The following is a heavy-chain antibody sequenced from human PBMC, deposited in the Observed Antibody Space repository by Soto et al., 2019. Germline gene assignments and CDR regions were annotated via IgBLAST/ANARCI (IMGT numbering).Heavy chain of an antibody. J-gene: IGHJ5*02. V-gene: IGHV4-59*01. Sequence: SETLSLTCTVSGGSISSYYWSWIRQPPGKGLEWIGYIYYSGSTNYNPSLKSRVTISVDTSKNQFSLKLSSVTAADTAVYYCARYYYDSSGYYYGPWGQGTLVTVSS. CDR3: ARYYYDSSGYYYGP. CDR2: IYYSGST. D-gene: IGHD3-22*01. CDR1: GGSISSYY.